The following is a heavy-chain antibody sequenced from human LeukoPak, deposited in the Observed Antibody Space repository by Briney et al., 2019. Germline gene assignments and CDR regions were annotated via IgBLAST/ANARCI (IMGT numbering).Heavy chain of an antibody. D-gene: IGHD3-10*01. CDR2: ISAYNGNI. CDR1: GYTFTDYG. Sequence: ASVKVSCEASGYTFTDYGITWVRQAPGQGLEWMGWISAYNGNIIYAEEFQGRVTMTTDTSTSTAYMELRSLRSDDTAAYYCARDRGTKIRGVPLLDYWGQGTLVTVSS. CDR3: ARDRGTKIRGVPLLDY. J-gene: IGHJ4*02. V-gene: IGHV1-18*01.